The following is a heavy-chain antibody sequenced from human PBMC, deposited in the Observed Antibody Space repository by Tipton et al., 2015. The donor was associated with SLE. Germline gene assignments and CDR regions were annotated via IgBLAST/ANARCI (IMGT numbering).Heavy chain of an antibody. Sequence: TLSLTCTVSGGSISSYYWSWIRQPPGKGLEWIGYIYYSGGPNYNPSLKSRVTISVDTSKNQFSLKLSSVTAADTAVYYCARGDNVYWGQGTLVTVSS. V-gene: IGHV4-59*01. CDR3: ARGDNVY. CDR2: IYYSGGP. J-gene: IGHJ4*02. CDR1: GGSISSYY. D-gene: IGHD1-14*01.